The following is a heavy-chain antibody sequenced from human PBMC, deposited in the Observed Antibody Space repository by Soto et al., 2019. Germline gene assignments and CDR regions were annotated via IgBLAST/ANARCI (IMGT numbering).Heavy chain of an antibody. D-gene: IGHD6-13*01. V-gene: IGHV4-59*06. CDR1: GGSISSYY. J-gene: IGHJ5*02. CDR3: ARLYSSSSQADWFDP. CDR2: IYYSGST. Sequence: SETLSLTCTVSGGSISSYYWNWIRQHPGKGLEWIGYIYYSGSTYYNPSLKSRVTISVDTSKNQFSLKLSSVTAADTAVYYCARLYSSSSQADWFDPWGQGTLVTVSS.